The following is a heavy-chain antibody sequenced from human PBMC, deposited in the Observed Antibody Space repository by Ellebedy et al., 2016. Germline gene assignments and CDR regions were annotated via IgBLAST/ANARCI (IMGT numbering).Heavy chain of an antibody. D-gene: IGHD3-10*01. V-gene: IGHV4-39*07. J-gene: IGHJ4*02. Sequence: SETLSLXXTVSGGSISSSSYYWGWIRQPPGKGLEWIGSIYYSGSTYYNPSLKSRVTISVDTSKNQFSLKLSSVTAADTAVYYCATSLGEFGYWGQGTLVIVSS. CDR3: ATSLGEFGY. CDR1: GGSISSSSYY. CDR2: IYYSGST.